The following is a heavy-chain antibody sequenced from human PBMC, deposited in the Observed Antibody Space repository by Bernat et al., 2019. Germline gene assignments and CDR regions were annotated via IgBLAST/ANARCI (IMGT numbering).Heavy chain of an antibody. Sequence: EVQLVESGGGLVQPGGSLRLSCAASGFTFNNYAMSWVRQAPGKGLDWVSGISSSGSSTYYADSVKGRFTISRDNSKNTLYLQMDSLRTEDTAVYYCAKDRYCSGGGCYTFEYWGQGTQVTVSS. CDR1: GFTFNNYA. D-gene: IGHD2-15*01. V-gene: IGHV3-23*04. CDR3: AKDRYCSGGGCYTFEY. CDR2: ISSSGSST. J-gene: IGHJ4*02.